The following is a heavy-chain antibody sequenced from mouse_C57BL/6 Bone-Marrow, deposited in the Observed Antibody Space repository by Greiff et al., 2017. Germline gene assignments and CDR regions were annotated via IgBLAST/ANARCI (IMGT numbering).Heavy chain of an antibody. CDR2: IRNKANGYTT. CDR1: GFTFTDYY. J-gene: IGHJ1*03. Sequence: EVQLQESGGGLVQPGGSLSLSCAASGFTFTDYYMSWVRQPPGKALEWLGFIRNKANGYTTEYSASVKGRFTISRDNSQSILYLQMNALRAEDSATDYCARCYYGSSYWYFDVWGTGTTVTVSS. D-gene: IGHD1-1*01. CDR3: ARCYYGSSYWYFDV. V-gene: IGHV7-3*01.